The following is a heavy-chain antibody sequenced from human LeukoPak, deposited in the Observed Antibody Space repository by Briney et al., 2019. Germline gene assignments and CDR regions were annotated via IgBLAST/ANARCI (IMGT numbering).Heavy chain of an antibody. CDR2: INPNSGGI. CDR1: GYTFTGYC. Sequence: GASVKVSCKASGYTFTGYCIYWVRQAPGQGLEWMGWINPNSGGINYAQKFQGRVTMTRDTSISTAYMELSRLSSDDTAVYYCARGRACGSGCLVDHWGQGTLVTVSS. V-gene: IGHV1-2*02. J-gene: IGHJ4*02. D-gene: IGHD6-19*01. CDR3: ARGRACGSGCLVDH.